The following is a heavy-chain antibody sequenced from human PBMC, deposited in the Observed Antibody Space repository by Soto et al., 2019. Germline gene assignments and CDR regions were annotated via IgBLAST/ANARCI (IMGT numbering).Heavy chain of an antibody. Sequence: SETLSLTCAVYGGSFSGYYWSWIRQPPGKGLEWIGEINHSGSTNYNPSLKSRVTISVDTSKNQFSLKLSSVTAADTAVYYCARLFGGPRVVIPSYYYGMDVWGQGTTVTVSS. CDR2: INHSGST. D-gene: IGHD3-3*01. V-gene: IGHV4-34*01. J-gene: IGHJ6*02. CDR3: ARLFGGPRVVIPSYYYGMDV. CDR1: GGSFSGYY.